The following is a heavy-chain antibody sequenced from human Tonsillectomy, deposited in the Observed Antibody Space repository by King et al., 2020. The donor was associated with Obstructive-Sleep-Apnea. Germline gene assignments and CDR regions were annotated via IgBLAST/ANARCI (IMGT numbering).Heavy chain of an antibody. CDR3: AILFGELWA. J-gene: IGHJ4*02. V-gene: IGHV3-23*04. Sequence: VQLVESGGGLVQPGGSLRLSCAASGFTFRTFAMSWVRQAPGMGLEWVSAISDSGDTTYYADSVKGRFTISRVNSKSTLYLQMNSLRADDTAVYFCAILFGELWAWGQGTLVTVSS. D-gene: IGHD3-10*02. CDR2: ISDSGDTT. CDR1: GFTFRTFA.